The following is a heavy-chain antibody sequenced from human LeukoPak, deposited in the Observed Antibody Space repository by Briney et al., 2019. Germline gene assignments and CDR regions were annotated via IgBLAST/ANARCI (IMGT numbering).Heavy chain of an antibody. Sequence: ASVKVSCKASVYTFTIYGINWVRPAPGQGLEWMGWINAYNGNTNYAHKLQGRVAMTTDPSTSTAYMELRSLGSDEPAVYYCARDRKTWVTMVGGVIIVYGRDVWGKGTTVTVSS. D-gene: IGHD3-10*01. J-gene: IGHJ6*04. CDR2: INAYNGNT. V-gene: IGHV1-18*04. CDR1: VYTFTIYG. CDR3: ARDRKTWVTMVGGVIIVYGRDV.